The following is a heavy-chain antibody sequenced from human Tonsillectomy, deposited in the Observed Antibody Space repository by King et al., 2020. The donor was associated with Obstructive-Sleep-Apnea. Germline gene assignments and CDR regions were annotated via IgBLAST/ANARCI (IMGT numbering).Heavy chain of an antibody. Sequence: MQLVESGGGLVKPGGSLRLSCAASGFPFSDAWMSWFRQAPGKGLEWVGRIKSKTGGETTDYAAPVQGRFTISRDDSKNTVVLQINSLKTDDTAVYYCGWESPFWYVDIWGRGTQVTVSS. CDR2: IKSKTGGETT. D-gene: IGHD1-26*01. J-gene: IGHJ2*01. CDR1: GFPFSDAW. CDR3: GWESPFWYVDI. V-gene: IGHV3-15*01.